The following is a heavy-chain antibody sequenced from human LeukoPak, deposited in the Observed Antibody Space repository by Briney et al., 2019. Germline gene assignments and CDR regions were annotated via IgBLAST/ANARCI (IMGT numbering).Heavy chain of an antibody. V-gene: IGHV4-4*02. D-gene: IGHD6-13*01. Sequence: SETLSLTCAVSGGSISSSNWWSWVRQPPGKGLEWIGEIYHSGSTNYNPSLKSRVTISIDKSKNQFSLKVRSVTAADTAVYYCASTKGGSSHEYFQHWGQGTPVSVSS. CDR1: GGSISSSNW. J-gene: IGHJ1*01. CDR2: IYHSGST. CDR3: ASTKGGSSHEYFQH.